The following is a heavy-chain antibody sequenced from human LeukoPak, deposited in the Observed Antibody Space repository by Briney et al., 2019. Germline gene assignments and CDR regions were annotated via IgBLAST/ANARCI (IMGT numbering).Heavy chain of an antibody. V-gene: IGHV4-59*02. CDR3: ASGQFLVSNDY. J-gene: IGHJ4*02. CDR1: GFIVSSNY. CDR2: FYYTGST. Sequence: GSLRLSCAASGFIVSSNYMSWVRQPPGKGLEWIGYFYYTGSTNYNPSLKSRVTISVDTSKNQFSLRLSSVTAADTAVYYCASGQFLVSNDYWGQGILVTVSS. D-gene: IGHD5/OR15-5a*01.